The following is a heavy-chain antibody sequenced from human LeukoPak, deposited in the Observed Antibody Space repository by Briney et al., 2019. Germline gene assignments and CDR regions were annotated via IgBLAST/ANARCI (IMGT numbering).Heavy chain of an antibody. J-gene: IGHJ4*02. CDR2: IDWDDDK. CDR3: ARVITLSNGRYSSKTLDY. D-gene: IGHD1-26*01. CDR1: GFSLSTSGMC. Sequence: SGPTLVNPTRTLTLTCTFSGFSLSTSGMCVSWIRQPPGKALEWLARIDWDDDKYYSTSLKTRLTISKDTSKNQVVLTMTNMDPVDTATYYCARVITLSNGRYSSKTLDYWGQGTLVTVSS. V-gene: IGHV2-70*11.